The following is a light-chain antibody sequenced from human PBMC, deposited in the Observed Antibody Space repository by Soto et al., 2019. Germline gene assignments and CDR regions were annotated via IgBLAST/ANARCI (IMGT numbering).Light chain of an antibody. CDR3: QSSDNSLGVCYV. CDR1: SSNLGAGYD. Sequence: QSVLTQPPSVSGAPGQRVTISCTGSSSNLGAGYDVHWYQLLPGTAPKLLIYGNRNRPSGVPDRFSGSKSGTSASLAITGLQAEDEADYYCQSSDNSLGVCYVFGTGTKVTVL. CDR2: GNR. V-gene: IGLV1-40*01. J-gene: IGLJ1*01.